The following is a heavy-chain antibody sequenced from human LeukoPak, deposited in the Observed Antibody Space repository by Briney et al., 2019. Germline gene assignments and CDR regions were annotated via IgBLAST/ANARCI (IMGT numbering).Heavy chain of an antibody. D-gene: IGHD6-6*01. CDR2: INSDGTST. CDR3: ATSRSFDY. V-gene: IGHV3-74*01. J-gene: IGHJ4*02. Sequence: GGSLRLSCAASGFTFSSYWMHWVRQVPGKGQVWVSRINSDGTSTSYADSVKGRFTISRDNAKNTLYLQMNSLRAEDTAVYYCATSRSFDYWGRGTLVTVSS. CDR1: GFTFSSYW.